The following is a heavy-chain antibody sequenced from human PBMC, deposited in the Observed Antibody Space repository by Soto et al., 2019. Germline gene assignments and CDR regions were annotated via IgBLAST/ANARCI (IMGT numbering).Heavy chain of an antibody. Sequence: GEYLTISCEGSGYSFTSYWIGWVRQMPGKGLEWMGIIYPGDSDTRYSPSFQGQVTISADKSISTAYLQWSSLKASDTAMYYCARGETYYYYGMDVCGQGTTVTVSS. CDR3: ARGETYYYYGMDV. J-gene: IGHJ6*02. CDR1: GYSFTSYW. CDR2: IYPGDSDT. V-gene: IGHV5-51*01.